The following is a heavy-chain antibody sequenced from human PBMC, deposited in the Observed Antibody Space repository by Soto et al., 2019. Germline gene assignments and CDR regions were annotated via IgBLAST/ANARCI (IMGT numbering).Heavy chain of an antibody. Sequence: SVKVSCKASGFTFSNSAVQWVRQARGQRLEWIGWIVVGSGNTNYAQKFQERVTITRDMSTSTAYMELSSLRSEDTAVYYCAREDWILSIVATHGWSFDLWGRGTLVTVSS. CDR1: GFTFSNSA. CDR2: IVVGSGNT. CDR3: AREDWILSIVATHGWSFDL. V-gene: IGHV1-58*01. J-gene: IGHJ2*01. D-gene: IGHD5-12*01.